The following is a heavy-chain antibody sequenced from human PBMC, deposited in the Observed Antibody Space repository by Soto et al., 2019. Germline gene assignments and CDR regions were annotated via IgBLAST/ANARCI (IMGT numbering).Heavy chain of an antibody. CDR1: GVSISIYY. V-gene: IGHV4-59*01. J-gene: IGHJ4*02. CDR3: ARRWSGTDY. D-gene: IGHD3-10*01. Sequence: QVHLQESGPGLVKPSETLSLTCTVSGVSISIYYWNWIRQPPGKGLEWIGYVHYSGTTSYNPSVESRVTISLDTSKNQFSLRLTSVTAADTAVYYCARRWSGTDYWGQGTLVTVSS. CDR2: VHYSGTT.